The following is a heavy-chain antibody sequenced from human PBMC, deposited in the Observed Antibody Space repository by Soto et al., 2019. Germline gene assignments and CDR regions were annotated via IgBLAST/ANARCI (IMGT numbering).Heavy chain of an antibody. CDR1: GFTFSSYG. D-gene: IGHD5-12*01. CDR2: ISYDGSNK. J-gene: IGHJ6*02. Sequence: KTLRLSCAASGFTFSSYGMHWVRQAPGKGLEWVAVISYDGSNKYYADSVKGRLTISRDNSKNTLYLQMNSLRAEDTAVYYCASGYSGYDAPSLDYYYYYGMDVWGQGTTVTVSS. CDR3: ASGYSGYDAPSLDYYYYYGMDV. V-gene: IGHV3-30*03.